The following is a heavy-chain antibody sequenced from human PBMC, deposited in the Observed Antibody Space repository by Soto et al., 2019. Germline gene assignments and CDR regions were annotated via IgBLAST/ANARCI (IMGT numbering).Heavy chain of an antibody. Sequence: SETLSLTCTVSGGSISSGGYYWSWIRQHPWKGLEWIGYIYYSGSTYYNPSLKSRVTISVDTSKNQFSLKLSSVTAADTAVYYCARGGPQTYYYDSSGCYYFDYWGQGXLVTVYS. V-gene: IGHV4-31*03. CDR3: ARGGPQTYYYDSSGCYYFDY. J-gene: IGHJ4*02. D-gene: IGHD3-22*01. CDR1: GGSISSGGYY. CDR2: IYYSGST.